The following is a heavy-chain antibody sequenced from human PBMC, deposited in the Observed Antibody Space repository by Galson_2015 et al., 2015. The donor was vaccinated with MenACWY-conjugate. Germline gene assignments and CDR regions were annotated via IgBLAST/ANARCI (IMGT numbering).Heavy chain of an antibody. CDR2: ISYSGGST. D-gene: IGHD3-16*01. CDR3: AKGASHSWAYYGMDV. CDR1: GFTFSRYA. V-gene: IGHV3-23*01. J-gene: IGHJ6*02. Sequence: SLRLSCAASGFTFSRYAMRWVRQVPGKGLEWVSGISYSGGSTHYADSVKGRFTISRDNSENTLYLQMNSLRAEDTAIYYCAKGASHSWAYYGMDVWGQGTTVTVSS.